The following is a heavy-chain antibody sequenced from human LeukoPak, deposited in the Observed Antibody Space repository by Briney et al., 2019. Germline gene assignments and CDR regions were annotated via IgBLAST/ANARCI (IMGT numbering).Heavy chain of an antibody. V-gene: IGHV1-69*06. CDR3: ARDPYSGSYGNYYYYFMDV. D-gene: IGHD1-26*01. J-gene: IGHJ6*03. CDR2: IIPIFGTA. CDR1: GGTFSNYA. Sequence: SVKVSCKASGGTFSNYAISWVRQAPGQGLEWMGGIIPIFGTANYAQKFRGRVTITADKSTRTAYMELSRLRSEDTAVYYCARDPYSGSYGNYYYYFMDVWGKGTTVTISS.